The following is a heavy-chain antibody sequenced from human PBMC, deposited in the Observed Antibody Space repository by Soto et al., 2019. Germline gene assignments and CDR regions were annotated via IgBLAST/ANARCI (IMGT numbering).Heavy chain of an antibody. D-gene: IGHD5-18*01. V-gene: IGHV5-51*01. CDR2: IYPGDSDT. Sequence: KVSCKASGYTFPSYWIGWVRQMPGKGLEWMGIIYPGDSDTRYSPSFQGQVTISADKSISTAYLQWSSPKASDTAMYYCARLGIQLWLQADYWGQGTLVTVSS. J-gene: IGHJ4*02. CDR1: GYTFPSYW. CDR3: ARLGIQLWLQADY.